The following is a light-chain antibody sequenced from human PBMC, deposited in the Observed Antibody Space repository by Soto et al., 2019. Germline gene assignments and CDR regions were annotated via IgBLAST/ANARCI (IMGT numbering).Light chain of an antibody. CDR1: QSISRW. CDR3: QQYASYWT. Sequence: DIQMTQSPSALSASVGDIVTITYRASQSISRWLAWYQQKPGKAPKILIYDVSSLEGGVPSRFSGGGSGTDFTLTISRLHPDYAATYYCQQYASYWTLGQGTKVDIK. CDR2: DVS. V-gene: IGKV1-5*01. J-gene: IGKJ1*01.